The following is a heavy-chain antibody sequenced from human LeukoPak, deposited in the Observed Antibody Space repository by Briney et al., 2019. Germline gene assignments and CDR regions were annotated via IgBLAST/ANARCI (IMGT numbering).Heavy chain of an antibody. D-gene: IGHD3-22*01. V-gene: IGHV4-39*01. CDR2: IYYSGST. CDR1: GGSISSSSYY. Sequence: NPSETLSLTCTVSGGSISSSSYYWGWIRQPPGKGLEWIVSIYYSGSTYYNPSLKSRVTISVDTSKNQFSLKLSSVTAADTAVYYCARLSITMIVVASWPFFDIWAEGQWSPSLQ. CDR3: ARLSITMIVVASWPFFDI. J-gene: IGHJ3*02.